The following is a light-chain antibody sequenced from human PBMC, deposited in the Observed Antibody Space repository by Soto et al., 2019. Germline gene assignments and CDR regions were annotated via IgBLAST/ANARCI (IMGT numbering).Light chain of an antibody. Sequence: EIGLTQCPAALSVSPGESAALSGRCSQSLSIFLAWYQQKPGQAPRLLIYDASNRATGIPARFSGSGSVTDFTLTISSLEPEDFAVYSCQQYGSPGTFGQGTKVDIK. V-gene: IGKV3-11*01. CDR2: DAS. CDR1: QSLSIF. J-gene: IGKJ1*01. CDR3: QQYGSPGT.